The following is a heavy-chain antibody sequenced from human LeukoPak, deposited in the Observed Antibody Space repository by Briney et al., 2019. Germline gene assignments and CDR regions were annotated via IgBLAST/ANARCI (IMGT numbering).Heavy chain of an antibody. D-gene: IGHD2-15*01. CDR1: GYSISSGYY. V-gene: IGHV4-38-2*02. J-gene: IGHJ5*02. CDR2: IYHSGST. CDR3: ARGDVGRGYNWFDP. Sequence: SETLSLTCTVSGYSISSGYYWGWIRQPPGKGLEWIGSIYHSGSTYYNPSLKSRVTISVDTSKHQFSLKLSSVTAADTAVYYCARGDVGRGYNWFDPWGQGTLVTVSS.